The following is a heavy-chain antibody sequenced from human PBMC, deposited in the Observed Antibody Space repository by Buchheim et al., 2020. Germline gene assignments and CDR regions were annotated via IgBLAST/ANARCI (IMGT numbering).Heavy chain of an antibody. V-gene: IGHV3-23*01. Sequence: EVQLLESGGGLVQPGGSLRLSCAASGFTFNNYAMNWVRQVPGKGREWVSGIIGSGSRTYYADSVKGRLTISRDNSKGTLYLPMHSLRAGDTGVYYCAKGGYCSSSDCYRAYYYYNMDAWGQGTT. CDR3: AKGGYCSSSDCYRAYYYYNMDA. J-gene: IGHJ6*02. D-gene: IGHD2-2*01. CDR1: GFTFNNYA. CDR2: IIGSGSRT.